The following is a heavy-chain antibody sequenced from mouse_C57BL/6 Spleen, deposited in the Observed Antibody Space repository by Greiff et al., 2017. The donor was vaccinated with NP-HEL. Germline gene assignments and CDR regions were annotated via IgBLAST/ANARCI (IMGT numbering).Heavy chain of an antibody. CDR1: GYAFSSSW. V-gene: IGHV1-82*01. J-gene: IGHJ2*01. CDR2: IYPGDGDT. CDR3: ARMGIYYYGSSHFDY. Sequence: QVQLKQSGPELVKPGASVKISCKASGYAFSSSWMNWVKQRPGKGLEWIGRIYPGDGDTNYNGKFKGKATLTADKSSSTAYMQLSSLTSEDSAVYFCARMGIYYYGSSHFDYWGQGTTLTVSS. D-gene: IGHD1-1*01.